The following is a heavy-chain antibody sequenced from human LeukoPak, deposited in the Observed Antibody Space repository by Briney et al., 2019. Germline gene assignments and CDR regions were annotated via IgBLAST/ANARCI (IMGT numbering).Heavy chain of an antibody. CDR3: ASGIVGATPSNNWFDP. Sequence: SETLSLTCTVSGGSISSSSYYWGWIRQPPGKGLEWIGSIYYSGSTYYNPSLKSRVTISVDTSKNQFSLKLSSVTAADTAVYYCASGIVGATPSNNWFDPWGQGTLVTVSS. D-gene: IGHD1-26*01. J-gene: IGHJ5*02. CDR2: IYYSGST. V-gene: IGHV4-39*07. CDR1: GGSISSSSYY.